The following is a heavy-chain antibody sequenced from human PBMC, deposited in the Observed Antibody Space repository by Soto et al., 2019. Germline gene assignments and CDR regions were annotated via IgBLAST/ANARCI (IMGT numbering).Heavy chain of an antibody. J-gene: IGHJ6*02. CDR2: ISGSGGST. V-gene: IGHV3-23*01. CDR3: TQGYCSRTSCYFAYYATAV. D-gene: IGHD2-2*01. CDR1: GFTFNTYA. Sequence: EVQLLESGGGLVQPGGSLRLSGAASGFTFNTYAMIWVRQAPGTGLEWVSAISGSGGSTHYADSVKGRFTISRDNSKNTVYLQMNSLRAEDTAVYYCTQGYCSRTSCYFAYYATAVGGQGTAVTVSS.